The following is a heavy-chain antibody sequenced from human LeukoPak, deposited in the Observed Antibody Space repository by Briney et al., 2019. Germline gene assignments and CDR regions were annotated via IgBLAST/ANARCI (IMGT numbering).Heavy chain of an antibody. D-gene: IGHD6-13*01. V-gene: IGHV4-4*07. J-gene: IGHJ5*02. CDR3: ARQYSTNWYDDRGWFDP. CDR2: IYTSGST. Sequence: SETLSLACTVSGGSISSYYWSWLRQPAGKGLEWIGRIYTSGSTNYNPSLKSRVTISVDTSKNQFSLKLSSVTAADTAFYYCARQYSTNWYDDRGWFDPWGQGTLVTVSS. CDR1: GGSISSYY.